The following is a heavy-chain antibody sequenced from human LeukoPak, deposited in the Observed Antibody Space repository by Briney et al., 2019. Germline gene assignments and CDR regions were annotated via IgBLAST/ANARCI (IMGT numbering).Heavy chain of an antibody. V-gene: IGHV4-34*01. D-gene: IGHD4-11*01. CDR3: ARVDYNDYSKYFDY. CDR1: GESFSGYY. J-gene: IGHJ4*02. Sequence: SETLSLTCAVYGESFSGYYWSWIRQPPGKGLEWIGEINHGGSTNYNPSLKSRVNYNPSLKSRVNYNPSLKSRVTISVDTSKNQFSLKLSSVTAADTAVYYCARVDYNDYSKYFDYWGQGTLVTVSS. CDR2: INHGGST.